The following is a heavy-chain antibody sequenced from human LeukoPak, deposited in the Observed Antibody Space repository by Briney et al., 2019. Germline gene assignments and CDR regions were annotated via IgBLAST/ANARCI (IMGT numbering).Heavy chain of an antibody. J-gene: IGHJ3*02. V-gene: IGHV4-4*07. CDR2: IYTSGST. CDR1: GGSFTTYY. CDR3: ARLTTVVARASFDI. D-gene: IGHD4-23*01. Sequence: PSETLSLTCTVSGGSFTTYYWSWIRQPAGKGLEWIGHIYTSGSTNYNPSLKSRVTMSIDTSKNQFSLKLSSVTAADTAVYYCARLTTVVARASFDIWGQGTMVTVSS.